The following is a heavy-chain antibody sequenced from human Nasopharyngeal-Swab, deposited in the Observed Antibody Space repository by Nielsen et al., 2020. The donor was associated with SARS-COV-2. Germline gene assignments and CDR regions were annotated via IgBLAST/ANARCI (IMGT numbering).Heavy chain of an antibody. CDR3: AREEGDLGHNWFDP. V-gene: IGHV3-9*01. Sequence: GGSLRLSCAASGFTFDDYAMHWVRQAPGKGLEWVSGISWNSVSIGYADSVKGRFTISRDNAKNSLYLQMNSLRAEDTALYYCAREEGDLGHNWFDPWGHGVLVTVSS. J-gene: IGHJ5*02. D-gene: IGHD2-21*02. CDR1: GFTFDDYA. CDR2: ISWNSVSI.